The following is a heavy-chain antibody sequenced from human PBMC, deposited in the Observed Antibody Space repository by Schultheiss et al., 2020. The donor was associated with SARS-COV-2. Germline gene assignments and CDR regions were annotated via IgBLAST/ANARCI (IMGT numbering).Heavy chain of an antibody. J-gene: IGHJ3*02. CDR1: GFTFSDYY. V-gene: IGHV3-11*01. CDR3: AKDQGGIVVGAWGDAFDI. CDR2: ISSSGSTI. D-gene: IGHD2-15*01. Sequence: GGSLRLSCAASGFTFSDYYMSWIRQAPGKGLEWVSYISSSGSTIYYADSVKGRFTISRDNSKNTLYLQMNSLRAEDTAVYYCAKDQGGIVVGAWGDAFDIWGQGTMVTVSS.